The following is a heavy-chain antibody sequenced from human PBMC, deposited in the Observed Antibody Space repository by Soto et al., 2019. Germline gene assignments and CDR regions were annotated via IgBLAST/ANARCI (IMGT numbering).Heavy chain of an antibody. CDR3: AKDSTSQGYRSSYFDF. J-gene: IGHJ4*02. CDR1: GFSFRTYG. V-gene: IGHV3-30*18. D-gene: IGHD6-6*01. Sequence: QVQVVESGGGVVQPGRSLRLSCAASGFSFRTYGMHWVRQAPGKGLEWVAVISNDGDNTYYTDSVKGRFTISRDNSKNTISQQMNRLRGEDTVMYDCAKDSTSQGYRSSYFDFLGQGTLVTVSS. CDR2: ISNDGDNT.